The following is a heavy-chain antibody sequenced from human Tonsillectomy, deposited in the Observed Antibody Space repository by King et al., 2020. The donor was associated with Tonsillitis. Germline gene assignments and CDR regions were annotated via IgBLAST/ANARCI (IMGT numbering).Heavy chain of an antibody. V-gene: IGHV4-34*01. J-gene: IGHJ2*01. CDR3: ARVDIVVVPAALSYFDL. D-gene: IGHD2-2*01. Sequence: VQLQQWGAGLLKPSETLSLTCAVYGGSFSGYYWSWIRQPPGKGLEWIGEINHSGSTNYNPSLKSRVTISVDTSKKQFSLKLSSVTAADTAVYYLARVDIVVVPAALSYFDLWGRGTLVTVSS. CDR2: INHSGST. CDR1: GGSFSGYY.